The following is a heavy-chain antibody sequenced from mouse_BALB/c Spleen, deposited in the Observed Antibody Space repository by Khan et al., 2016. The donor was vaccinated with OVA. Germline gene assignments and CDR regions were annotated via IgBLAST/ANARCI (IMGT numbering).Heavy chain of an antibody. CDR3: ARGDYYGSSSFAY. D-gene: IGHD1-1*01. Sequence: LVKTGASVKISCKASGYSLTGYYMHWVKQSHGKSLEWIGYISCYNGVISYNQKFKGKATFTVDTSSSTAYMQCNSLTSEDSAVYYCARGDYYGSSSFAYWGQGTLVTVSA. V-gene: IGHV1S34*01. CDR1: GYSLTGYY. J-gene: IGHJ3*01. CDR2: ISCYNGVI.